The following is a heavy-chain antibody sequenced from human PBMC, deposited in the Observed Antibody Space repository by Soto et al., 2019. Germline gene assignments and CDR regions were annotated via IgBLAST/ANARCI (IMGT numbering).Heavy chain of an antibody. V-gene: IGHV4-39*01. D-gene: IGHD3-22*01. Sequence: TXAXSGGSISSGGFYWAWIRQPPGEGLEWIGSIYNNGXAYYNXSLKSRVTISXXTSQNQFXXKLTYVTAADAALHYCARDFFDSSDYTKNWFDPWGQGTLVTVSS. CDR1: GGSISSGGFY. CDR3: ARDFFDSSDYTKNWFDP. CDR2: IYNNGXA. J-gene: IGHJ5*02.